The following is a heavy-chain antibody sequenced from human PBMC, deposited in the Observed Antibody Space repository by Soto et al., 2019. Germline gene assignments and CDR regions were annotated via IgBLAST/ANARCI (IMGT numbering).Heavy chain of an antibody. CDR2: ISGYNGNT. CDR1: GYTFTSYG. V-gene: IGHV1-18*01. Sequence: QVQLVQSGAEVKKPGASVKVSCKASGYTFTSYGISWVRQAPGQGLEWMGWISGYNGNTNYAQKLQGRVTMTTDTSASTGYMELRSLRSDDPAVYYCAGSQQSNWYFDLWGRGTLFAVSS. D-gene: IGHD6-13*01. J-gene: IGHJ2*01. CDR3: AGSQQSNWYFDL.